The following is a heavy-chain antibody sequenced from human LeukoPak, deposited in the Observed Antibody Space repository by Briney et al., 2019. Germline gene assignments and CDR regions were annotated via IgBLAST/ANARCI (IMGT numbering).Heavy chain of an antibody. CDR3: AGYYYGFGFDP. D-gene: IGHD3-10*01. Sequence: PGGSLRLSCAASGFTVSSNYTSWVRQAPGKGLEWVSVIYSGGSTYYADSVKGRFTISRDNSKNTLYLQMNSLRAEDTAVYYCAGYYYGFGFDPWGQGTLVTVSS. CDR1: GFTVSSNY. CDR2: IYSGGST. V-gene: IGHV3-66*01. J-gene: IGHJ5*02.